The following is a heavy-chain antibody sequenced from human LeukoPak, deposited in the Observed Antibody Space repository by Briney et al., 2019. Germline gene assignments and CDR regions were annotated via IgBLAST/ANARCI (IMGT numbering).Heavy chain of an antibody. J-gene: IGHJ4*02. CDR2: TYYSGST. CDR3: AKHQGYYYGYYFDY. CDR1: GGSISSSSYY. Sequence: SETLSLTCTVSGGSISSSSYYWGWIRQPPGKGLEWIGSTYYSGSTYYNPSLKSRVTISVDTSKNQFSLKLSSVTAADTAVYYCAKHQGYYYGYYFDYWGQGTLVTVSA. V-gene: IGHV4-39*01. D-gene: IGHD5-18*01.